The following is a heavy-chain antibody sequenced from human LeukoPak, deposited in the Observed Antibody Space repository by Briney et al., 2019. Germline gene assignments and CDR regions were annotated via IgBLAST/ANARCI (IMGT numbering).Heavy chain of an antibody. V-gene: IGHV1-46*01. Sequence: ASVKVSCKASGYTFSNSYIHWVRQAPGQGLEWMGLINPSGGHTTYTQKYQGRVTMTRDMSTSTVYMELSSLRSDDTAVYYCARDRSSLYNGNYAFWGQGTLVTVSS. D-gene: IGHD5-12*01. CDR1: GYTFSNSY. CDR3: ARDRSSLYNGNYAF. J-gene: IGHJ4*02. CDR2: INPSGGHT.